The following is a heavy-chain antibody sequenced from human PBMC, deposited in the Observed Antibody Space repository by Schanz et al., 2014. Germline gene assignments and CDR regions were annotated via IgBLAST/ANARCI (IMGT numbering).Heavy chain of an antibody. D-gene: IGHD3-9*01. J-gene: IGHJ5*02. V-gene: IGHV3-48*01. CDR2: ISGSSRTI. CDR3: AKAADWPVTRFDP. CDR1: GFTASSHS. Sequence: EVQLVESGGGLVKPGGSLRLSCGVSGFTASSHSMNWVRQAPGKGLEWVSYISGSSRTIYYADSMKGRFTVSRDNAENALYLQMSSLRADDTAVYYCAKAADWPVTRFDPWGQGTLVTVSS.